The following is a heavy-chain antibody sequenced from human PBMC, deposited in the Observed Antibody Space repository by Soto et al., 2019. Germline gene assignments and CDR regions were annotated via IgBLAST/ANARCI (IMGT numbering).Heavy chain of an antibody. Sequence: SETLSLTCTVSGGSISSYYWSWIRQPPGKGLEWIGYIYYSGSTNYNPSLKSRVTISVDTSKNQFSLKLTSVTAADSAVYYCASEPFLTKPRNDYWGQVALVTVSA. CDR1: GGSISSYY. V-gene: IGHV4-59*08. CDR3: ASEPFLTKPRNDY. J-gene: IGHJ4*02. CDR2: IYYSGST. D-gene: IGHD3-9*01.